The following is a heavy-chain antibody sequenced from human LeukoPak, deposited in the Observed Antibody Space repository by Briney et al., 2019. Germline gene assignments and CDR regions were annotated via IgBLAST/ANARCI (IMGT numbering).Heavy chain of an antibody. V-gene: IGHV3-48*04. CDR3: XRGXPLFDP. CDR2: IDISSSST. Sequence: GGSLRLSCVASGFTFSDYTMTWVRQAPGKGLEWISYIDISSSSTYYADSVKGRFTISRDNAKNSLYLQMSSLRAEDTALYYXXRGXPLFDPWGQGTLVTVS. CDR1: GFTFSDYT. J-gene: IGHJ5*02.